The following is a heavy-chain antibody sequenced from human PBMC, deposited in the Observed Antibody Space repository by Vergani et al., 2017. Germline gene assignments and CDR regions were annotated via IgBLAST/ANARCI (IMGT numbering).Heavy chain of an antibody. CDR3: ARRAERWETLLRDDFDV. CDR1: GGSLSGYY. CDR2: INHSGTI. Sequence: QVQLQQWGPGLLKPSETLSLTCAVYGGSLSGYYWSWIRLPPGKGLEWIGGINHSGTINYNPTLKSPFNVSIDTSRDHFSLKLRSVSVADTAVYFCARRAERWETLLRDDFDVWGQGTFVTVSP. V-gene: IGHV4-34*01. D-gene: IGHD1-26*01. J-gene: IGHJ3*01.